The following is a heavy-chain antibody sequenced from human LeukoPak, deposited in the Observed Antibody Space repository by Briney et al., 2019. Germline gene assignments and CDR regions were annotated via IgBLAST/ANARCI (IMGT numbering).Heavy chain of an antibody. Sequence: GSSVNVSCKASGGTFSSCAISWVRQAPGQGLEWMGRIIPIFGTANYAQKFQGRVTITTDESTSTAYMELSSLRSEDTAVYYCARDREGVAVAGYYYYYYMDVWGKGTTVTVSS. CDR1: GGTFSSCA. CDR3: ARDREGVAVAGYYYYYYMDV. CDR2: IIPIFGTA. D-gene: IGHD6-19*01. J-gene: IGHJ6*03. V-gene: IGHV1-69*05.